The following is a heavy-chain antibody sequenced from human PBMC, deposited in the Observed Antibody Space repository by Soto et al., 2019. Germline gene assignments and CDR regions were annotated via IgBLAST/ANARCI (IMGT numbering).Heavy chain of an antibody. CDR3: ALVSRDGSTSADY. CDR2: ISGSGGTR. D-gene: IGHD2-2*01. V-gene: IGHV3-23*01. J-gene: IGHJ4*02. Sequence: EVQLLESGGGLVQPGGSLRVSCAASGFTVSSYAMSWVRQAPGKGLEWVSGISGSGGTRIYADSVKGRFAISRDNSKNTLYLQMNSLRVEDTAVYYCALVSRDGSTSADYWGQGTLVTVSS. CDR1: GFTVSSYA.